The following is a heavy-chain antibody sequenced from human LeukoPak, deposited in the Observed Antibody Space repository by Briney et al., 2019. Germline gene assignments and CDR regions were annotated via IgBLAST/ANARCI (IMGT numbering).Heavy chain of an antibody. CDR3: ATYCGGDCYGVDY. CDR2: INPNRGGT. CDR1: GYTFTGYY. D-gene: IGHD2-21*01. V-gene: IGHV1-2*02. J-gene: IGHJ4*02. Sequence: ASVKVSCKASGYTFTGYYMHWVRQAPGQGLEWMGWINPNRGGTNYAQKFQGRVTMTRDTSISTAYMELSRLRSDDTAVYYCATYCGGDCYGVDYWGQGTLVTVSS.